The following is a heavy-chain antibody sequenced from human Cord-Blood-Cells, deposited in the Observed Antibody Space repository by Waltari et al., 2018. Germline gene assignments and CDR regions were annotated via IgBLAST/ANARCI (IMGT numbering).Heavy chain of an antibody. V-gene: IGHV4-34*01. D-gene: IGHD3-16*01. CDR3: ARFGLRGWDY. CDR1: GGPFSGYY. CDR2: IKHSGRI. J-gene: IGHJ4*02. Sequence: QVQLQQWGAGLLKPSETLSLTCAVYGGPFSGYYCSWIRQPPGNGLEWIGEIKHSGRIKVTLSLTSRDTISVDTSKNQSSLKLGSVTASDTAVYYCARFGLRGWDYWGQGTLVTVSS.